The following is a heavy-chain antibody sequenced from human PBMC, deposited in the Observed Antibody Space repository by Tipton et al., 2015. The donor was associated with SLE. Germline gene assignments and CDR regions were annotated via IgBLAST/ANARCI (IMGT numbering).Heavy chain of an antibody. CDR2: IDHSRST. Sequence: GLVKPSETLSLTCAVYGGSFSVHYWSWSWIRQPPGKGLEWIGEIDHSRSTNYNPSLKSRVTISRDTSKNQFSLRLSSVTAADTAVYYCARLRSTPQEIYGMDVWGQGTTVTVSS. V-gene: IGHV4-34*01. CDR1: GGSFSVHY. J-gene: IGHJ6*02. D-gene: IGHD1-1*01. CDR3: ARLRSTPQEIYGMDV.